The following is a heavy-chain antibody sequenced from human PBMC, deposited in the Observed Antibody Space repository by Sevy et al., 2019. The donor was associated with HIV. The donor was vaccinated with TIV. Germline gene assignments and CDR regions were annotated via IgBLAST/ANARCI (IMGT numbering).Heavy chain of an antibody. Sequence: GGSLRLSCAASGFTFSSYSMNWVRQAPGKGLEWVSYISSSSSTIYYAHSVKGRFTISRDNAKNSLYLQMNSLRAEDTAVYYCARDVLVNYDFWSGYPGGMDVWGQGTTVTVSS. CDR3: ARDVLVNYDFWSGYPGGMDV. V-gene: IGHV3-48*01. D-gene: IGHD3-3*01. CDR1: GFTFSSYS. J-gene: IGHJ6*02. CDR2: ISSSSSTI.